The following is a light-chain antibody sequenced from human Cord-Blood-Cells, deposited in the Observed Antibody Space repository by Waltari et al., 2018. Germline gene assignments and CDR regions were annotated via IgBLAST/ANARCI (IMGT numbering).Light chain of an antibody. V-gene: IGLV2-23*01. CDR1: SRDVGSYNL. J-gene: IGLJ3*02. CDR3: CSYAGSWV. Sequence: QSALTQPASVSGSPGQSITISCTGTSRDVGSYNLVSWYQQHPGKTPKLMIYEGSKRPSGVSNLFSGSKSGNTASLTIYGLQAEDEADYYCCSYAGSWVFGGGTKLTVL. CDR2: EGS.